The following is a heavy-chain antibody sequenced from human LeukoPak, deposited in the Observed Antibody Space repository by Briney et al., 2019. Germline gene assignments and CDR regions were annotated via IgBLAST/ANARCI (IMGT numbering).Heavy chain of an antibody. CDR1: GFTFSSYS. CDR2: IKADGSEK. Sequence: GGSLRLSCAASGFTFSSYSMNWLRQAPGKGLEWVANIKADGSEKYYADSVKGRFTISRDNAKNSLYLQMNSLRAEDTAVYYRARGDYYDSRGYYYFGYWGRGILVTVSS. CDR3: ARGDYYDSRGYYYFGY. D-gene: IGHD3-22*01. J-gene: IGHJ4*02. V-gene: IGHV3-7*04.